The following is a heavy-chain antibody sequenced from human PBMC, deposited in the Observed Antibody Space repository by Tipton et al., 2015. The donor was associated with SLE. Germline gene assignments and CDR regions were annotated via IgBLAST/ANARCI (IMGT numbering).Heavy chain of an antibody. CDR1: GYIFTSYS. D-gene: IGHD2-15*01. Sequence: QVQLVQSGAEVKKPGASVKVSCKASGYIFTSYSITWVRQAPGQGLECMGWISAYNGKKNYAQKFQGRVTLTTDTSTSTTYMELMSLRSDDTAVYYCARGRGYCSGGICSWVDYYNYGVDVWGQGTTVTVSS. V-gene: IGHV1-18*01. CDR3: ARGRGYCSGGICSWVDYYNYGVDV. J-gene: IGHJ6*02. CDR2: ISAYNGKK.